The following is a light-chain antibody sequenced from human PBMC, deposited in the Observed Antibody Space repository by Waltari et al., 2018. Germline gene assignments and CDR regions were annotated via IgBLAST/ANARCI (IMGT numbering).Light chain of an antibody. V-gene: IGLV1-40*01. J-gene: IGLJ1*01. Sequence: QSVLTQPPSVSGAPGQRVTISCTGISSNTGAGYDVHWYQQLPGTAPKPLIYGNSNRPSGVPDRFSGSKSGTSASLAITGLQAEDEADYYCQSYDSSLVYVFGTGTKVTVL. CDR3: QSYDSSLVYV. CDR1: SSNTGAGYD. CDR2: GNS.